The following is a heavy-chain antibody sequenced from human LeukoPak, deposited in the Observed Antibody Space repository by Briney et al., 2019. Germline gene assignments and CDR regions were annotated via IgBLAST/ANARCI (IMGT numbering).Heavy chain of an antibody. CDR3: ARDDDWAFDL. CDR1: GFPFSSYV. Sequence: GGSLRLSCEASGFPFSSYVMSWVRQAPGKGLEWIAYINHNAEMIFYPDFVKGRFTISRDNAKNSLYLQMNALRDEDTAIYYCARDDDWAFDLWGQGTLVTVSS. V-gene: IGHV3-48*02. J-gene: IGHJ4*02. CDR2: INHNAEMI. D-gene: IGHD3-9*01.